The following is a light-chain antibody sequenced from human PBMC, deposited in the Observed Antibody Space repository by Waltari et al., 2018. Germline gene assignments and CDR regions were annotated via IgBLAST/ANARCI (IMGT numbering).Light chain of an antibody. J-gene: IGLJ2*01. CDR1: AFPRPH. Sequence: SSDLTQPPSVSVYPGQTARNTRSGNAFPRPHHSWSQQKPGQAPVLLIYKDSERPSGIPERFSGSSSGTTVTLTISGVQAEDEADYYCQSADTNFADHVAFGGGTQLTVL. V-gene: IGLV3-25*03. CDR3: QSADTNFADHVA. CDR2: KDS.